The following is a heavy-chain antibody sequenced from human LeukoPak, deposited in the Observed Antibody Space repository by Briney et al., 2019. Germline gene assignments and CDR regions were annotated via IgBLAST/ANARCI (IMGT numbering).Heavy chain of an antibody. J-gene: IGHJ3*02. V-gene: IGHV4-30-2*01. CDR3: ARAMGRYCSGGSCYSGVWAFDI. CDR1: GGSISSGGYS. CDR2: IYHSGST. D-gene: IGHD2-15*01. Sequence: PSQTLSLTCAVSGGSISSGGYSWSWIRQPPGKGLEWIGYIYHSGSTYYNPSLKSRVTISADRSKNQFSLKLSSVTAADTAVYYCARAMGRYCSGGSCYSGVWAFDIWGQGTMVTVSS.